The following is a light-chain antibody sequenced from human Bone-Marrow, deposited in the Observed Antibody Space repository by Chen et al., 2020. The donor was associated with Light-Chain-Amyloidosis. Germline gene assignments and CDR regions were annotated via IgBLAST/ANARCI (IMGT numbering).Light chain of an antibody. CDR1: DLPTKY. CDR2: RDT. J-gene: IGLJ2*01. CDR3: QSADSSGTYEVI. V-gene: IGLV3-25*03. Sequence: SYELTQPPSVSVSPGQTARITCSGDDLPTKYAYWYQQKPGQAPVLVIHRDTERPSGISERFSGSNSGTTATLTISGVQAEDEADYSCQSADSSGTYEVIFGGGTKLTVL.